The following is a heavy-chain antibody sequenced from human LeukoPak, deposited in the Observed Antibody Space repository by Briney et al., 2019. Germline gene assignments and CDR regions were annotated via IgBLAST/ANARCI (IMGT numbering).Heavy chain of an antibody. CDR2: IYYSGTT. CDR3: ARGVYIAAAQYGY. Sequence: SETLCLTCTVSGGSISSCYWSWIRQPPGKVLEWIGYIYYSGTTNYNPSLKSRVTISVDTSKNQFSLKLSSVTAADTAVYYCARGVYIAAAQYGYWGQGTLATVSS. J-gene: IGHJ4*02. V-gene: IGHV4-59*01. CDR1: GGSISSCY. D-gene: IGHD6-13*01.